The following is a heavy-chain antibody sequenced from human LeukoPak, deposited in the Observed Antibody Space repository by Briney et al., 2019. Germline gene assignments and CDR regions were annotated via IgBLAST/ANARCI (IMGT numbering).Heavy chain of an antibody. D-gene: IGHD5-18*01. J-gene: IGHJ4*02. CDR2: ISGSSDTT. Sequence: GGSLRLSCAASGFTFSTYAMSWVRQAPGRGLEWVSAISGSSDTTYHADSVKGRFPISRDNSKNTLYLQMNSLRAEDTAVYYCANREGGYTYDPFDYWGQGTLVTVSS. V-gene: IGHV3-23*01. CDR1: GFTFSTYA. CDR3: ANREGGYTYDPFDY.